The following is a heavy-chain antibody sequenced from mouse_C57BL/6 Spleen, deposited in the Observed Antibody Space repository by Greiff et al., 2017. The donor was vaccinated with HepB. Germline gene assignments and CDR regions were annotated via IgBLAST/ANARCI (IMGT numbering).Heavy chain of an antibody. CDR1: GYTFTDYY. Sequence: EVQLQQSGPELVKPGASVKISCKASGYTFTDYYMNWVKQSHGKSLEWIGDINPNNGGTSYNQKFKGKDTLTVDKSSSTAYMELRSLTSEDSAVYYCARGDDWGQGTTLTVSS. CDR3: ARGDD. V-gene: IGHV1-26*01. J-gene: IGHJ2*01. CDR2: INPNNGGT.